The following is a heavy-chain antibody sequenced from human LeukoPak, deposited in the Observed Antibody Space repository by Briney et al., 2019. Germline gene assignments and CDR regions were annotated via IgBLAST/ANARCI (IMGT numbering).Heavy chain of an antibody. Sequence: RASVKVSCKASGYTFTSYDINWVRQATGPGLEWMGWMNPNSGNTGYAQKFQGRVTITADKSTSTAYMELRSLRSDDTAVYYCAREHYYDSSGYYSYWGQGTLVTVSS. CDR1: GYTFTSYD. D-gene: IGHD3-22*01. J-gene: IGHJ4*02. CDR2: MNPNSGNT. V-gene: IGHV1-8*03. CDR3: AREHYYDSSGYYSY.